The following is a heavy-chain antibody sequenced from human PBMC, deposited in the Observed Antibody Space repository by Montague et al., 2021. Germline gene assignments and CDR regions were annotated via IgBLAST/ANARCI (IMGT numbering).Heavy chain of an antibody. J-gene: IGHJ5*02. D-gene: IGHD3-22*01. Sequence: SLRLSCAASGFTFSNFWVHWVRQAPGKGLVWVSRIVGDGHYKNYADSVQGRFTISRDNAENTLYLQTSSLRADDTAVYYCARWRVYYDSSGYAAWGRGTLVTVSS. CDR3: ARWRVYYDSSGYAA. V-gene: IGHV3-74*01. CDR1: GFTFSNFW. CDR2: IVGDGHYK.